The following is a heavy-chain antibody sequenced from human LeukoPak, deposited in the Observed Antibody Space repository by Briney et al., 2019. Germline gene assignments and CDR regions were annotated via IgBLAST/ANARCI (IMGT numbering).Heavy chain of an antibody. J-gene: IGHJ4*02. Sequence: GGSLRLSCAASGFTFSNAWMNWVRQAPGKGLECVGRIKTKTDGGTTDYAAPVKGRFTISRDDSTNTLYLQMNSLRAEDTAVYYCAGGNLRGGRQWLVRIDYWGQGTLVTVSS. V-gene: IGHV3-15*01. CDR1: GFTFSNAW. D-gene: IGHD6-19*01. CDR3: AGGNLRGGRQWLVRIDY. CDR2: IKTKTDGGTT.